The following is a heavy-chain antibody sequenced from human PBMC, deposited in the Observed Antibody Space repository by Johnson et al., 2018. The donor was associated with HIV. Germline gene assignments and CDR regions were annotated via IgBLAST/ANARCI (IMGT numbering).Heavy chain of an antibody. CDR1: GFTFSDYY. Sequence: QVQLVESGGGLVKPGGSLRLSCAASGFTFSDYYMSWIRQAPGKGLEWVSVISGSGGSTYYADSVKGRFTISRDNSKNTLYLQMNSLRAEDTAVYYCARGLIIQLWLQAAFDIWGQGTMVTVSS. J-gene: IGHJ3*02. CDR2: ISGSGGST. CDR3: ARGLIIQLWLQAAFDI. V-gene: IGHV3-11*04. D-gene: IGHD5-18*01.